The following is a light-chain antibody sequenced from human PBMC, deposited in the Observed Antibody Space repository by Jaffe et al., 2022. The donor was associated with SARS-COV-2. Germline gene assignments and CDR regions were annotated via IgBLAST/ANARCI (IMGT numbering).Light chain of an antibody. Sequence: DIVLTQSPATLSLSPGERATLSCRASQSISSYLAWYQQKPGQAPRLLIYGASNRATGIPARFSGSGSGTDFTLTISSLEPEDFAVYYCQQRSHWPPWTFGQGTKVEI. CDR2: GAS. CDR1: QSISSY. J-gene: IGKJ1*01. V-gene: IGKV3-11*01. CDR3: QQRSHWPPWT.